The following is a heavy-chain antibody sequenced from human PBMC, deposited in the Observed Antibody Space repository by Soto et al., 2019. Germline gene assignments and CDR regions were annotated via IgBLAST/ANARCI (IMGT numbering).Heavy chain of an antibody. CDR2: ISHDGTVK. CDR1: RFTCSNYG. Sequence: GSLRLYCAASRFTCSNYGMQWVRQAPGKGLEWVAVISHDGTVKYYADSVKGRFTISRDNFQNTLDLQMDSLRAEDTAVYYCAKERDTRSSSCFDSWGQGTLVTVSS. J-gene: IGHJ4*02. CDR3: AKERDTRSSSCFDS. V-gene: IGHV3-30*18. D-gene: IGHD5-18*01.